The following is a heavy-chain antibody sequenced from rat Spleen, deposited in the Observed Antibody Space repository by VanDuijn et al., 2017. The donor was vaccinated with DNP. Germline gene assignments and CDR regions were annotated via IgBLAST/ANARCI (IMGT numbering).Heavy chain of an antibody. CDR3: AKPASYGGYWFAY. CDR1: GFTFSHYY. J-gene: IGHJ3*01. CDR2: IIYDGSRT. Sequence: EVQLVESGGGLVQPGRSMKLSCAASGFTFSHYYMAWVRQAPTKGLEWVATIIYDGSRTYYRDSVKGRFTISRDNAKSTLYLQMDSLRSEDTATYYCAKPASYGGYWFAYWGQGTLVSVSS. D-gene: IGHD1-11*01. V-gene: IGHV5S10*01.